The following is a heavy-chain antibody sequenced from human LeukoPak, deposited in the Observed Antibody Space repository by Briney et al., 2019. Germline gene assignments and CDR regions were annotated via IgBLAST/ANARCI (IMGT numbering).Heavy chain of an antibody. Sequence: NPGGSLRLSCAASGFTFSSYSMNWVRQAPGKGLEWVSSISSSSSYIYYADSVKGRFTISRDNAKNSLYLQMNSLRAEDTAVYYCARAEWSGFRLGYYYMDVWGKGTTVTVSS. V-gene: IGHV3-21*01. CDR3: ARAEWSGFRLGYYYMDV. D-gene: IGHD3-3*01. J-gene: IGHJ6*03. CDR2: ISSSSSYI. CDR1: GFTFSSYS.